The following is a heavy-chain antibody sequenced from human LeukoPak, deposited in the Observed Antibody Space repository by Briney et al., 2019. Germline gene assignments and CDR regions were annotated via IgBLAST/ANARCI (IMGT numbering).Heavy chain of an antibody. CDR3: TRETNGGALGY. Sequence: VASVKVSCKASGYTFTAYYTHWVRQAPEQGLEWMGWIDPRSGGSKYAQKFQGRVTMTGDTSISTAYMEVIGLRSDDTAVYYCTRETNGGALGYWGQGTLVTVSS. CDR2: IDPRSGGS. CDR1: GYTFTAYY. D-gene: IGHD4-23*01. J-gene: IGHJ4*02. V-gene: IGHV1-2*02.